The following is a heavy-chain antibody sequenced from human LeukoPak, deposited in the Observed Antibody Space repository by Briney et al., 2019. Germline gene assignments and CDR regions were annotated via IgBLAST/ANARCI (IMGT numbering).Heavy chain of an antibody. Sequence: SETLSLTCTVSGDSISSHYWGWIRQPPGKGLEWIGFIYYNGSTYHNPSLKSRVTMSVEASKNQLSLKVSSVTAADTAVYYCARAWRITMVRGVVASWGLGTLVTVSS. CDR3: ARAWRITMVRGVVAS. CDR2: IYYNGST. CDR1: GDSISSHY. D-gene: IGHD3-10*01. J-gene: IGHJ5*01. V-gene: IGHV4-30-4*08.